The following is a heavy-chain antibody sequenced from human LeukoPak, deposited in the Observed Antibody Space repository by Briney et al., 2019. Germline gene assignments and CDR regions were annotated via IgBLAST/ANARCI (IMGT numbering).Heavy chain of an antibody. Sequence: SETLSLTCTVSGDSISSGGYYWSWIRQHPGKGLEWIGYIYYSGSTYYNPSLKSRVAISVDTSKNQFSLKLDSVTAADTAVYYCARDYSSHVGYFQHWGQGTLVTVSS. CDR3: ARDYSSHVGYFQH. D-gene: IGHD6-13*01. J-gene: IGHJ1*01. CDR1: GDSISSGGYY. V-gene: IGHV4-31*03. CDR2: IYYSGST.